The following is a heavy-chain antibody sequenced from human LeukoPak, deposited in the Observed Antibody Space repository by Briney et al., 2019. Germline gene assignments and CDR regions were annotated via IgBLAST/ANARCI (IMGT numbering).Heavy chain of an antibody. CDR3: ASVGSCDANIDY. D-gene: IGHD1-26*01. CDR2: IYHSGST. J-gene: IGHJ4*02. CDR1: GYSISSGYY. V-gene: IGHV4-38-2*02. Sequence: SETLSLTCTVSGYSISSGYYWGWIRQPPGKGLEWIGSIYHSGSTYYNPSLKSRVTISVDTSKNQFSLKLSSVTAADTAVYYCASVGSCDANIDYWGQGTLVTVSS.